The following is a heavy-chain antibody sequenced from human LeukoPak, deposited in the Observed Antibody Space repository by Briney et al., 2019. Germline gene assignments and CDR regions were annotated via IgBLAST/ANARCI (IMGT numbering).Heavy chain of an antibody. J-gene: IGHJ6*02. CDR1: GFTFSDYY. CDR2: ISGSGGST. CDR3: GGAKSGFYFYGMDV. D-gene: IGHD3-3*01. V-gene: IGHV3-23*01. Sequence: PGGSLRLSCAASGFTFSDYYMSWIRQAPGKGLEWVSSISGSGGSTYYADSVKGRFTVSRDNSKNTLYVQMNSLRAEDTAVYYCGGAKSGFYFYGMDVWGQGTTVTVSS.